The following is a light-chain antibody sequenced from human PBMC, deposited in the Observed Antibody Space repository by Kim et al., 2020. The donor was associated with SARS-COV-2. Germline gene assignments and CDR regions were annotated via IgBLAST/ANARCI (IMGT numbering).Light chain of an antibody. V-gene: IGLV6-57*02. CDR2: GHN. CDR3: WYYDSSTHWV. Sequence: KRLNSSCAGSSGNIASNYVQWYHQRPGRAPTAVIYGHNLRPSGVPDRFAGSIDSSSSSGSLTIVRLTNEDEADYYCWYYDSSTHWVFGGGTELTVL. CDR1: SGNIASNY. J-gene: IGLJ3*02.